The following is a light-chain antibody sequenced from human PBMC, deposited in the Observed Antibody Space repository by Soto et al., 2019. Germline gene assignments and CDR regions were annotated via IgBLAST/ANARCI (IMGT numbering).Light chain of an antibody. CDR1: QSISSY. CDR3: QQSYSAPLT. CDR2: AAS. Sequence: DIQMTQSPSSLSASVGDRVTITCRASQSISSYLNWYQQKPGKAPKLLIYAASSLQSWVPSRFSGSGSGTDFTLTISSLQPEDFATYYCQQSYSAPLTFGQVTKVEMK. J-gene: IGKJ1*01. V-gene: IGKV1-39*01.